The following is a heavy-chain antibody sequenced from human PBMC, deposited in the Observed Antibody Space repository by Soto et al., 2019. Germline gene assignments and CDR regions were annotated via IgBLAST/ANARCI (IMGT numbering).Heavy chain of an antibody. Sequence: QVQLVESGGGVVQPGRSLRLSCAASEFTFSNFGMHWVRQAPGKGLEWVAVIYYDGSNEYYADSVKGRFTISRDNSKITLYLQMNRLTAEDTAVYNCAGVDVVVAADAFDLLGQGTMVTVSS. CDR3: AGVDVVVAADAFDL. D-gene: IGHD2-15*01. J-gene: IGHJ3*01. CDR2: IYYDGSNE. CDR1: EFTFSNFG. V-gene: IGHV3-30*03.